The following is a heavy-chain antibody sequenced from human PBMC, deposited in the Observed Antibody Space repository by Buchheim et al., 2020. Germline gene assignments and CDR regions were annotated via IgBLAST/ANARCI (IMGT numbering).Heavy chain of an antibody. V-gene: IGHV3-23*01. CDR2: ISGRGDST. Sequence: EVQLLESGGGLVQPGGSLRLSCAASGFSFTSYAMSWVRQAPGKGLEWVSAISGRGDSTFYADSMKGRFTISRDNSKNTLFLQMNSLRAKDTAVYYCAKERLGYFDLWGRGTL. J-gene: IGHJ2*01. CDR1: GFSFTSYA. CDR3: AKERLGYFDL.